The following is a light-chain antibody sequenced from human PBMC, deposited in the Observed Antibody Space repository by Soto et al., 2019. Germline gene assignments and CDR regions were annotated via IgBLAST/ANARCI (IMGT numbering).Light chain of an antibody. Sequence: EIVLTQSPGTLSLSPGERATLSCRASQSLSNGYLAGYQQKPGQAPRLLIYGASNRATGDPDRFSGSGSGTDFTLTISRLEPDHFAVYYCLQCGRSTWPCGQGTKVQIK. CDR3: LQCGRSTWP. CDR1: QSLSNGY. V-gene: IGKV3-20*01. CDR2: GAS. J-gene: IGKJ1*01.